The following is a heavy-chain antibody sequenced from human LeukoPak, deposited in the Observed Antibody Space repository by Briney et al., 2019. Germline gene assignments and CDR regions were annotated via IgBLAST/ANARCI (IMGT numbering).Heavy chain of an antibody. CDR3: ARESDGSGYYLSHSFDP. V-gene: IGHV1-2*02. J-gene: IGHJ5*02. CDR1: GYTFTSYY. D-gene: IGHD3-10*01. Sequence: GASVKVSCKTSGYTFTSYYIHWLRQAPGQRFEWMGWSDPKSGATKYEHFQGRVTMTRDTSISTAYMELSRLTSDDTAVYYCARESDGSGYYLSHSFDPWGQGTLVTVSS. CDR2: SDPKSGAT.